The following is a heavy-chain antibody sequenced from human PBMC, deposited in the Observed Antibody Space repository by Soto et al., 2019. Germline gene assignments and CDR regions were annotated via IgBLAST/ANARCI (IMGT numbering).Heavy chain of an antibody. CDR2: ISPYNGNT. CDR1: GYTFTTYG. Sequence: ASVKVSCKTSGYTFTTYGVSWVRQAPGQGLEWMGWISPYNGNTNYAQRLQGRVTLTTDTSTKTAYMELMSLRSDDTALYYCAREDGYCSGGSCHSGGWLEPWG. CDR3: AREDGYCSGGSCHSGGWLEP. J-gene: IGHJ5*02. V-gene: IGHV1-18*01. D-gene: IGHD2-15*01.